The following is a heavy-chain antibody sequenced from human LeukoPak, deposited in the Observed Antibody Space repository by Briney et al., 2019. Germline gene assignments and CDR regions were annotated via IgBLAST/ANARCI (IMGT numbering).Heavy chain of an antibody. J-gene: IGHJ4*02. CDR2: ISYDGSNK. CDR3: ARDIRLRYFDWLPAVNFDY. CDR1: GFTFSSYA. V-gene: IGHV3-30*04. D-gene: IGHD3-9*01. Sequence: GRSLRLSCAASGFTFSSYAMHWVRQAPGKGLEWVAVISYDGSNKYYADSVKGRFTISRDNSKNTLYLQMNSLRAEDTAVYYCARDIRLRYFDWLPAVNFDYWGQGTLVTVSS.